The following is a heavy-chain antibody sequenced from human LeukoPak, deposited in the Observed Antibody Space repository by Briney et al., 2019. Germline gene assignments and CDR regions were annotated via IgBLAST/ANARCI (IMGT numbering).Heavy chain of an antibody. J-gene: IGHJ6*03. CDR1: GYTFTGYY. V-gene: IGHV1-2*02. CDR3: ARAGLLIYYYYMDV. D-gene: IGHD5-18*01. Sequence: GASVKVSCKASGYTFTGYYMHWVRQAPGQGLEWMGWINPNSGGTNYAQRFQGRVTMTRDTSISTAYMELSGLRSNDTAVYYCARAGLLIYYYYMDVWGKGTTVTVSS. CDR2: INPNSGGT.